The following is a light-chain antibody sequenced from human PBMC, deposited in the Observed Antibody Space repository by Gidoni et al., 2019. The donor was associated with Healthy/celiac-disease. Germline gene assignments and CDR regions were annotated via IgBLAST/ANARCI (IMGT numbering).Light chain of an antibody. CDR2: VGTGGIVG. V-gene: IGLV9-49*01. CDR1: SGYSNYK. J-gene: IGLJ2*01. Sequence: QPVLTQPPSASASLGASVTLTCTLSSGYSNYKVDWYQQRPGKGPRFVMRVGTGGIVGSKGDGIPDRFSVLGSGLNRYLTIKNIQEEDESDYHCGADHGSGVSFGGGTKLTVL. CDR3: GADHGSGVS.